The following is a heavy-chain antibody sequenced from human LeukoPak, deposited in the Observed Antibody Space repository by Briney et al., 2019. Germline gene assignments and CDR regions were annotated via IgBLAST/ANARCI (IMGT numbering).Heavy chain of an antibody. V-gene: IGHV1-18*01. D-gene: IGHD3-9*01. CDR1: GYTFTSYG. CDR3: ARYYDILTGLSVLGY. Sequence: GASVRVSCKASGYTFTSYGISWVRQAPGQGLEWMGWISAYNGNTNYAQKLQGRVTMTTDTSTSTAYMELRSLRSDDTAVYYCARYYDILTGLSVLGYWGQGTLVTVSS. J-gene: IGHJ4*02. CDR2: ISAYNGNT.